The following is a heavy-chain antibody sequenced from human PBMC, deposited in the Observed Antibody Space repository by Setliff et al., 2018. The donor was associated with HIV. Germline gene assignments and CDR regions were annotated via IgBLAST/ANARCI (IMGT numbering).Heavy chain of an antibody. D-gene: IGHD3-9*01. Sequence: GGSLRLSCAASGFTFSDYYMDWVRQAPGKGLEWVGRTRNKAESYTTDYAASVKGRFIISRDDSKNTLFLQMNSLKAEDTAMYYCTKGRTYYDILTGRKTNDYWGQGTLVTVSS. J-gene: IGHJ4*02. CDR3: TKGRTYYDILTGRKTNDY. V-gene: IGHV3-72*01. CDR2: TRNKAESYTT. CDR1: GFTFSDYY.